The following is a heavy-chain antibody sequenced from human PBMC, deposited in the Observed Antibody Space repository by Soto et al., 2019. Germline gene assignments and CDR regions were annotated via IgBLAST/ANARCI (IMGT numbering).Heavy chain of an antibody. CDR1: GFTFSSYG. Sequence: GGSLRLSCAASGFTFSSYGMHWVRQAPGKGLEWVAVIWYDGSNKYYADSVKGRFTISRDNSKNTLYLQMNSLRAEDTAVYYCARERFLGVIVDYWGQGTLVTVSS. CDR3: ARERFLGVIVDY. J-gene: IGHJ4*02. D-gene: IGHD3-10*01. CDR2: IWYDGSNK. V-gene: IGHV3-33*01.